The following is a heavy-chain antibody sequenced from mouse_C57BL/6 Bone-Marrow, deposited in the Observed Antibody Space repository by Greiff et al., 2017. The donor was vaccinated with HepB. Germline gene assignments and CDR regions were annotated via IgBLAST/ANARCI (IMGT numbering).Heavy chain of an antibody. CDR3: ARQDTQFAY. J-gene: IGHJ3*01. D-gene: IGHD5-1-1*01. V-gene: IGHV5-6*01. CDR1: GFTFSSYG. CDR2: ISSRGSYT. Sequence: EVKLMESGGDLVKPGGSLKLSCAASGFTFSSYGMSWVRQTPDKRLEWVATISSRGSYTYYPDSVKGRFTISRDNAKNTLYLQMSSLKSEDTAMYYCARQDTQFAYWGQGTLVTVSA.